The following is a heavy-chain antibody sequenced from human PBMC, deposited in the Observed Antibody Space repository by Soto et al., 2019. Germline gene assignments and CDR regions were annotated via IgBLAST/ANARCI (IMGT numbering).Heavy chain of an antibody. V-gene: IGHV3-15*01. CDR3: TTYDYVSASDPLRWAY. J-gene: IGHJ4*02. Sequence: PGGSLRLSCAASGFTFSSAWMSWVRQAPGKGLEWVARIKSKIDGGTTDYAAPVRGRFTISRDDSKNTLYLQMDSLQIEDTAVYYCTTYDYVSASDPLRWAYWGQGTLVTVSS. CDR2: IKSKIDGGTT. CDR1: GFTFSSAW. D-gene: IGHD3-16*02.